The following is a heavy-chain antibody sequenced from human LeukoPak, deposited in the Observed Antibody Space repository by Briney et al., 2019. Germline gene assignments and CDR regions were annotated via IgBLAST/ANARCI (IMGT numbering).Heavy chain of an antibody. D-gene: IGHD4-17*01. J-gene: IGHJ5*02. CDR3: ARSTTLKGWFDP. Sequence: SETLSLTCTVSGYSISSGYYWGWIRQPPGKGLEWTGSIYYSGSTYYNPSLKSRVTISVDTSKNQFSLKLSSVTAADTAVYYCARSTTLKGWFDPWGQGTLVTVSS. CDR1: GYSISSGYY. V-gene: IGHV4-38-2*02. CDR2: IYYSGST.